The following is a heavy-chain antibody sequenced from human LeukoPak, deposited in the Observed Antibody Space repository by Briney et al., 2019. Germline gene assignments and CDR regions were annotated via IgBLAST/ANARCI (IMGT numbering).Heavy chain of an antibody. CDR1: GGSISSYY. D-gene: IGHD5-24*01. J-gene: IGHJ4*02. V-gene: IGHV4-59*01. Sequence: KPSETLSLTCTVSGGSISSYYWSWIRQPPGKGLEWIGYIYYSGSTNYNPSLKSRVTISVDTSKNQFSLKLSSVTAADTAVYYCARAGEVVEMATIAFDYWGQGTLVTVSS. CDR3: ARAGEVVEMATIAFDY. CDR2: IYYSGST.